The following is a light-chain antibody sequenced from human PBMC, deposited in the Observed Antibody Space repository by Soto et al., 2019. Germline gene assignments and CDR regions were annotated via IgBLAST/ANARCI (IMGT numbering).Light chain of an antibody. V-gene: IGKV3-15*01. CDR1: QSVSSN. J-gene: IGKJ5*01. Sequence: EIVMTQSPATLSVSPGERATLSCRASQSVSSNLAWYQQKPGQAPRLLIYGASTRATGIPARFSGSGSGTEFTLTISSLQYEDFAVYYWQHYNNLGITFGQGTRLEIK. CDR3: QHYNNLGIT. CDR2: GAS.